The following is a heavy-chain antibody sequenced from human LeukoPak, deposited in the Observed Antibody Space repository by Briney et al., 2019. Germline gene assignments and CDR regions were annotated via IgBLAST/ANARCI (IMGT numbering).Heavy chain of an antibody. CDR3: VRDRDSYGRRADH. CDR2: IKQDGSEK. D-gene: IGHD5-18*01. J-gene: IGHJ4*02. Sequence: QPGGSLRLSCAASGFTFSTYWMSWVRQAPGKGLEWVANIKQDGSEKNYVDSVEGRFIISRDNVENSLYLQMNSLRVEDTAVYYCVRDRDSYGRRADHWGQGTLVSVAS. V-gene: IGHV3-7*01. CDR1: GFTFSTYW.